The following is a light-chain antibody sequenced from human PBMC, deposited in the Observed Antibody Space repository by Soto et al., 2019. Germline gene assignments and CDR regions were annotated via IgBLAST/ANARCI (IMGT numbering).Light chain of an antibody. CDR3: QKSYRNAYT. CDR1: QSISNY. J-gene: IGKJ2*01. Sequence: DIQMTQSPSSLADSVGYRVTITCPASQSISNYLNWYHQKPGKAPKLLIYSASSLESGVPSRFSGGGSGTDFTLTISDLQHEDFATYFCQKSYRNAYTFGQGTKVDIK. V-gene: IGKV1-39*01. CDR2: SAS.